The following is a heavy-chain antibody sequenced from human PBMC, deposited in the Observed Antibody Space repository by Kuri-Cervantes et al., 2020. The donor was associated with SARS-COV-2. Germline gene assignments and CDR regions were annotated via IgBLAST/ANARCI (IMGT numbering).Heavy chain of an antibody. CDR3: ASRGCSSTSCYTYWFDP. CDR1: GYTFTSYY. Sequence: ASVKVSCKASGYTFTSYYMHWVRQAPGQGLEWMGIINPSGGSTSYAQKFQGRVTMTRDTSTSTVYMELSRLRSDDTPVYYCASRGCSSTSCYTYWFDPWGQGTLVTVSS. CDR2: INPSGGST. V-gene: IGHV1-46*01. D-gene: IGHD2-2*02. J-gene: IGHJ5*02.